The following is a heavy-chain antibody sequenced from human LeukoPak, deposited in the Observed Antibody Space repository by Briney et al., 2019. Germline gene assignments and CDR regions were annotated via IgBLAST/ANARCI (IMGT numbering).Heavy chain of an antibody. Sequence: GGSLRLSCAASGFTFSSYSMNWVRQAPGKGLEWVSSISSSSSYIYYADSVKGRFTISRDNAKNSLYLQMNSLRAEDTAVYYCARTTAGYDSSGSIDYWGQGTLVTVSS. CDR3: ARTTAGYDSSGSIDY. CDR1: GFTFSSYS. CDR2: ISSSSSYI. J-gene: IGHJ4*02. D-gene: IGHD3-22*01. V-gene: IGHV3-21*01.